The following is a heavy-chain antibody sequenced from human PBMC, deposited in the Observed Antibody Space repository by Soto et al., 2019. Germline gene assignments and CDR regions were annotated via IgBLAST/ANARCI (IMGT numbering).Heavy chain of an antibody. CDR1: GGSISSGGYY. Sequence: QVQLQESGPGLVKPSQTLSLTCTVSGGSISSGGYYWSWIRQHPGKGLEWIGYIYYSGSTYYNPSLKSRVTISVDTSKNQFSLKLSSVTAADTAVYYCARAYYYGSGSYYNVGGNWFDPWGQGTLVTVSS. D-gene: IGHD3-10*01. V-gene: IGHV4-31*03. CDR2: IYYSGST. CDR3: ARAYYYGSGSYYNVGGNWFDP. J-gene: IGHJ5*02.